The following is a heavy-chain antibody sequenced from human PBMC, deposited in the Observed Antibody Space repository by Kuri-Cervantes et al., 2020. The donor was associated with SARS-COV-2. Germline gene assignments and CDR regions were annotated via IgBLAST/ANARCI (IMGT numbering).Heavy chain of an antibody. CDR1: GGTFSSYA. V-gene: IGHV1-69*04. Sequence: SVKVSCKASGGTFSSYAISWVRQAPGQGLEWMGRIIPILGIANYAQKFQGRVTITADKSTSTAYMELSSLRSEDTAVYYCTSNDPRRAYYYYGMDVWGQGTTVTVSS. J-gene: IGHJ6*02. D-gene: IGHD1-1*01. CDR3: TSNDPRRAYYYYGMDV. CDR2: IIPILGIA.